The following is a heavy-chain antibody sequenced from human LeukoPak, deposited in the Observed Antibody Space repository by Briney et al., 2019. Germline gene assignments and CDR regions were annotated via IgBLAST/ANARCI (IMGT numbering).Heavy chain of an antibody. CDR2: TRGGGANP. D-gene: IGHD5-18*01. V-gene: IGHV3-23*01. Sequence: GGSLRLSCAASGFTFSNFAMNWVRQAPGKGLEWVSSTRGGGANPHYADSVKGRFTISRDNSKNTLYMEMNSLRAEDTAVYYCAKCSYTYGNDAYDIWGQGTMVTASS. CDR3: AKCSYTYGNDAYDI. J-gene: IGHJ3*02. CDR1: GFTFSNFA.